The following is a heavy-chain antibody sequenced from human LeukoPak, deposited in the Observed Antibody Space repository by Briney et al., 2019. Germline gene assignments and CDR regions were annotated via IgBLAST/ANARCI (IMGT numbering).Heavy chain of an antibody. V-gene: IGHV3-23*01. J-gene: IGHJ4*02. Sequence: PGGSLRLSCAASGFTFSSYAMSWVRQAPGKGLEWVSAISGSGGSTYYADSVKGRFTISRDNSKNTLYLQMNSLRAEDTALYYCAKDIGDVLATNKGFDYWGQGTLVTVSS. CDR1: GFTFSSYA. CDR3: AKDIGDVLATNKGFDY. CDR2: ISGSGGST. D-gene: IGHD5-24*01.